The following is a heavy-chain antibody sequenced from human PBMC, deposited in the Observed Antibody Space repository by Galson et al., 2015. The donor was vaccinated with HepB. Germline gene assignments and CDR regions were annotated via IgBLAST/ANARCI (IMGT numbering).Heavy chain of an antibody. Sequence: SVKVSCKASGCTFTSYYMHWVRQAPGQGLEWMGIINPSGGSTSYAQKFQGRVTMTRDTSTSTVYMELSSLRSEDTAVYYCARARKGSGYCSGGSCWGWFDPWGQGTLVTVSS. D-gene: IGHD2-15*01. J-gene: IGHJ5*02. CDR1: GCTFTSYY. CDR2: INPSGGST. CDR3: ARARKGSGYCSGGSCWGWFDP. V-gene: IGHV1-46*01.